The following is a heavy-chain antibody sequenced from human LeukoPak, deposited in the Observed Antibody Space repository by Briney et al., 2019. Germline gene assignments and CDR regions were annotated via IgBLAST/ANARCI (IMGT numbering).Heavy chain of an antibody. CDR3: ARGYSSSWYLD. D-gene: IGHD6-13*01. CDR1: GFNFSSYS. J-gene: IGHJ4*02. Sequence: GGSLRLSCAGSGFNFSSYSMSWVRQAPWKGLEFVSSISSSSSFIYYADSVKGRFTISRDNAKESLSLQINSLRADDTAVYYCARGYSSSWYLDWGQGTLVTVSS. V-gene: IGHV3-21*01. CDR2: ISSSSSFI.